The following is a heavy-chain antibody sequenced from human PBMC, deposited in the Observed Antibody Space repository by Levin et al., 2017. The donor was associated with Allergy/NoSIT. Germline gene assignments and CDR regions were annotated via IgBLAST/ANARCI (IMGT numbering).Heavy chain of an antibody. D-gene: IGHD5-24*01. V-gene: IGHV3-43*01. CDR3: AKDIKRGDGYNHFDY. CDR2: ISWDGGST. CDR1: GFTFDDYT. Sequence: GESLKISCAASGFTFDDYTMHWVRQAPGKGLEWVSLISWDGGSTYYADSVKGRFTISRDNSKNSLYLQMNSLRTEDTALYYCAKDIKRGDGYNHFDYWGQGTLVTVSS. J-gene: IGHJ4*02.